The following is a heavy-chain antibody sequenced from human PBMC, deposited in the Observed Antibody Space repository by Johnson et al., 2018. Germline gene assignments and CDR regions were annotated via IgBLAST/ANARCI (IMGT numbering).Heavy chain of an antibody. Sequence: VQLVESGGGLIQPGGSLRLSCAASGFTVSSNYMSWVRQAPGKGLEWVSVIYSGGSTYYADSVKGRFTISRDSAKNSLYLQMNSLRPEDTALYYCAKDYDSSGYASQEWGQGTLVIVSS. CDR3: AKDYDSSGYASQE. J-gene: IGHJ1*01. CDR1: GFTVSSNY. V-gene: IGHV3-53*01. CDR2: IYSGGST. D-gene: IGHD3-22*01.